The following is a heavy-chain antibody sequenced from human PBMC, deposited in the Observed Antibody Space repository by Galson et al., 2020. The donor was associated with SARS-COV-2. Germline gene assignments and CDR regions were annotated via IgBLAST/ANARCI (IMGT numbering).Heavy chain of an antibody. V-gene: IGHV1-24*01. CDR3: ATDYAITMVGGERGY. CDR1: GYTLTELS. Sequence: GASVKVSRQVSGYTLTELSMHWVRQAPGKGLAWMGGFDPEDGETIYAQKFQGRVPMTEDTSTDTAYMELGIMRAGDTAGYYCATDYAITMVGGERGYWGQGTLVAVSA. J-gene: IGHJ4*02. D-gene: IGHD3-10*01. CDR2: FDPEDGET.